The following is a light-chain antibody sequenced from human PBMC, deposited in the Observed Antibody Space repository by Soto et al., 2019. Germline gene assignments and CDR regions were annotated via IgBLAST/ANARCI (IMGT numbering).Light chain of an antibody. J-gene: IGKJ1*01. Sequence: EIMLTQSPGTLSLSPGERATLSCRASQRVSSSYLAWYQQKPGQAPRLLIYGASSRATGIPDRFSGSGSGTDFTLTISRLEPEDFAVYYCQQYGSSPLTFGQGTKVDIK. CDR1: QRVSSSY. V-gene: IGKV3-20*01. CDR3: QQYGSSPLT. CDR2: GAS.